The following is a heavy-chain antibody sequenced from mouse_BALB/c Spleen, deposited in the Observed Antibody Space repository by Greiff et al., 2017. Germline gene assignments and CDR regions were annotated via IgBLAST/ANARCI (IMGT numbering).Heavy chain of an antibody. D-gene: IGHD1-1*01. CDR1: GYTFSSYW. J-gene: IGHJ3*01. V-gene: IGHV1-9*01. CDR3: ARASSTVVSPWFAY. Sequence: QVQLKQSGAELMKPGASVKISCKATGYTFSSYWIEWVKQRPGHGLEWIGEILPGSGSTNYNEKFKGKATFTADTSSNTAYMQLSSLTSEDSAVYYGARASSTVVSPWFAYWGQGTLVTVSA. CDR2: ILPGSGST.